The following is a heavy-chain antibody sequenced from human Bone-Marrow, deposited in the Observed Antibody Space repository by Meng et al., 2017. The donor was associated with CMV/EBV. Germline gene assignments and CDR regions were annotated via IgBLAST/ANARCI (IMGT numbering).Heavy chain of an antibody. J-gene: IGHJ5*02. V-gene: IGHV3-23*01. CDR1: GFTFSDYY. Sequence: GESLKISCAASGFTFSDYYMSWIRQAPGKGLEWVSGISGSGGSTYYADSVKGRFTISRDNSKNTLYLQMNSLRAEDTAVYYCAKDPTGPSNWFDPWGQGTLVTVSS. CDR2: ISGSGGST. D-gene: IGHD1-14*01. CDR3: AKDPTGPSNWFDP.